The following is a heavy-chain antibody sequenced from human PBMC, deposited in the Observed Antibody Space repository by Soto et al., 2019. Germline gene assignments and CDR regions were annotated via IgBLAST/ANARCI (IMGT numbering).Heavy chain of an antibody. J-gene: IGHJ6*03. D-gene: IGHD2-2*01. CDR2: ISAYNGNT. CDR1: GYTFTSYG. CDR3: ARDLHQMLSHKHYYYYLDV. Sequence: ASVKVSCKASGYTFTSYGISWVRQAPGQGLEWMGWISAYNGNTNYAQKLQGRVTMTTDTSTSTAYMELRSLRSDDTAVYYCARDLHQMLSHKHYYYYLDVWGTGTTVTVSS. V-gene: IGHV1-18*01.